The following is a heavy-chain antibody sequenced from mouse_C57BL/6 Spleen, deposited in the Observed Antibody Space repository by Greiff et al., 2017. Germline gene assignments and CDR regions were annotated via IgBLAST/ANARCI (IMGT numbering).Heavy chain of an antibody. Sequence: VQLQQPGAELVRPGSSVKLSCKASGYTFTSYWMHWVKQRPIQGLEWIGNIDPSDSETHYNQKFKDKATLTVDKSSSTAYMQLSSLTSDDSAVYYCARGTSYDYGGAMDYWGQGTSVTVSS. CDR2: IDPSDSET. D-gene: IGHD2-4*01. J-gene: IGHJ4*01. CDR1: GYTFTSYW. CDR3: ARGTSYDYGGAMDY. V-gene: IGHV1-52*01.